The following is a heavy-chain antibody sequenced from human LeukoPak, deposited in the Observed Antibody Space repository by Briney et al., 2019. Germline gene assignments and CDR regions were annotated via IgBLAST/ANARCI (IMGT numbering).Heavy chain of an antibody. V-gene: IGHV3-53*01. D-gene: IGHD3-22*01. Sequence: PGGSLRLSCSASGFPFSSYAMHWVRQAPGKGLEWVSVIYSGGSTYYVDSVKGRFTISRDNSKNTLYLQMNSLRAEDTAVYYCARDMYYYDSSGYHDAFDIWGQGTMVTVSS. J-gene: IGHJ3*02. CDR2: IYSGGST. CDR3: ARDMYYYDSSGYHDAFDI. CDR1: GFPFSSYA.